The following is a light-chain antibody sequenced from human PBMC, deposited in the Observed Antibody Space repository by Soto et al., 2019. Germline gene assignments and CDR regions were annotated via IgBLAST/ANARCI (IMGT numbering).Light chain of an antibody. Sequence: QSALTQPASVSGSPGQSITISCTGTTSDIGGYNYVSWYQQHPGKAPKLMISEVSNRPSGISYRFSGSKSGNTASLTISGLQAEDEADYYCSSYTSGTTSGVFGGGTKLTVL. CDR2: EVS. J-gene: IGLJ3*02. CDR3: SSYTSGTTSGV. CDR1: TSDIGGYNY. V-gene: IGLV2-14*01.